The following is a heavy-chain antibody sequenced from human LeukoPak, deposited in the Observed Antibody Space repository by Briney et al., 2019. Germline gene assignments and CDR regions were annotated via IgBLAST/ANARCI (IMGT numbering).Heavy chain of an antibody. V-gene: IGHV1-2*02. Sequence: ASVKVSCKASGYTFTGYYMHWVRQAPGQGLEWMGWINPNSGGTNYAQKFQGRVTMTRDTSISTAYMELGRLRSDDTAVYYCARMITFGGVIVMPEAFDIWGQGTMVTVSS. D-gene: IGHD3-16*02. CDR1: GYTFTGYY. CDR3: ARMITFGGVIVMPEAFDI. CDR2: INPNSGGT. J-gene: IGHJ3*02.